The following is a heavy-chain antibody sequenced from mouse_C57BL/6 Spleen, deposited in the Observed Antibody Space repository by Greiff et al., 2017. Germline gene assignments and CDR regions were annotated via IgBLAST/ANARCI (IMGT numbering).Heavy chain of an antibody. Sequence: VQLQQSGPELVKPGASVKISCKASGYSFTGYYMHWVKQSHGNILDWIGYIYPYNGVSSYNQKFNVKATLTVDKSSSTAYMELRSLTSEDSEVYSFARPSYYGSRGPFDYWGQGTSLTVAS. D-gene: IGHD1-1*01. CDR2: IYPYNGVS. CDR3: ARPSYYGSRGPFDY. J-gene: IGHJ2*02. V-gene: IGHV1-31*01. CDR1: GYSFTGYY.